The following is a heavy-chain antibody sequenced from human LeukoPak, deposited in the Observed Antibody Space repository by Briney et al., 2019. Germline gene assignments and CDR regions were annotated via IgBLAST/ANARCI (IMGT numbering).Heavy chain of an antibody. Sequence: ASVKVSCKASGYTFIDYYMHWVRQAPGQGLEWMGWINTNSGDTKYAQKFQGGVTMTRDTSISTAYMELNRLRSDDTAVYYCASKGAGYCHSTNCQGALNIWGQGTMVTVSS. CDR1: GYTFIDYY. J-gene: IGHJ3*02. CDR2: INTNSGDT. V-gene: IGHV1-2*02. CDR3: ASKGAGYCHSTNCQGALNI. D-gene: IGHD2-2*01.